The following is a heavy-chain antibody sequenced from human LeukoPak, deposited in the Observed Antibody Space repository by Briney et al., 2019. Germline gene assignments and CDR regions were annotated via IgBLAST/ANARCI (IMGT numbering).Heavy chain of an antibody. V-gene: IGHV4-34*01. D-gene: IGHD5-18*01. Sequence: SETLSLTCAVYGGSSSGYYWSWIRQPPGKGLEWIGEINHSGSTNYNPSLKSRVTISVDTSKNQFSLKLSSVTAADTAVYYCASSTAMVPFDYWGQGTLVTVSS. J-gene: IGHJ4*02. CDR1: GGSSSGYY. CDR2: INHSGST. CDR3: ASSTAMVPFDY.